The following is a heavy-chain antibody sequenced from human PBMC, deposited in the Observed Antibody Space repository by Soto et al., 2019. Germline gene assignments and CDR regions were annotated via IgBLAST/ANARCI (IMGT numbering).Heavy chain of an antibody. J-gene: IGHJ4*02. CDR1: GFTFSSYS. CDR3: AREAGGSGSYYKGYFDY. D-gene: IGHD3-10*01. Sequence: EVQLVESGGGLVQPGGSLRLSCAASGFTFSSYSMNWVRQAPGKGLEWVSSISSSSSYIYYADSVKGRFTISRDNAKNSLYLQMNSLRAEDTAVYYCAREAGGSGSYYKGYFDYWGQGTLVTVSS. V-gene: IGHV3-21*01. CDR2: ISSSSSYI.